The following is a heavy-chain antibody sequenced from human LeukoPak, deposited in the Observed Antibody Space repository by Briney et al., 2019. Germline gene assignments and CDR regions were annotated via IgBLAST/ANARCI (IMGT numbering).Heavy chain of an antibody. Sequence: GGSLRLSCAASGFTFSSYAMSWVRQAPGKGLEWVSAISGSGGSTYYADSVKGRFTISRDNSKNTLYLQMNSLRAEDTAVYYCAKDKEYYDFWSGYYEANYYFDYWDQGTLVTVSS. CDR1: GFTFSSYA. V-gene: IGHV3-23*01. J-gene: IGHJ4*02. CDR3: AKDKEYYDFWSGYYEANYYFDY. CDR2: ISGSGGST. D-gene: IGHD3-3*01.